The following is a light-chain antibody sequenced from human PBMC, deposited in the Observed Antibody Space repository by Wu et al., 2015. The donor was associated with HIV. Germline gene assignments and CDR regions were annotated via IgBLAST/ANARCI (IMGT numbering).Light chain of an antibody. V-gene: IGKV3-15*01. CDR2: DAS. J-gene: IGKJ1*01. CDR1: QSVSYK. CDR3: QHYGDSPRT. Sequence: EVLMTQSPATLSVSPGERVSLSCRASQSVSYKLAWFQQKPGQAPRVLIYDASKRVPGVPARFSGLGFGTEFTLTISNVQSEDFAVYFRQHYGDSPRTFGQGTKVEVK.